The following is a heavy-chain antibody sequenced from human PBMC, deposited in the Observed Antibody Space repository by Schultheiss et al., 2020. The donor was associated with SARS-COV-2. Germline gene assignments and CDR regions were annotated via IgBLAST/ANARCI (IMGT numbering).Heavy chain of an antibody. Sequence: GESLKISCAASGFTFSSYGMHWVRQAPGKGLEWVAVISYDGSNKYYADSVKGRFTISRDNSKNTLYLQMNSLRAEDTAVYYCARVGVDPAFDCWGQGTLVTVSS. D-gene: IGHD5-18*01. J-gene: IGHJ4*02. CDR2: ISYDGSNK. V-gene: IGHV3-30*03. CDR1: GFTFSSYG. CDR3: ARVGVDPAFDC.